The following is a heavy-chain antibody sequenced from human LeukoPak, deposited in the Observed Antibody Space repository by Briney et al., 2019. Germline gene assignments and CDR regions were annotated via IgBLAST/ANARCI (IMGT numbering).Heavy chain of an antibody. J-gene: IGHJ5*02. CDR1: GGFISNYY. Sequence: PSETLSLTCTVSGGFISNYYWNWIRQPQGKGLEWIGHIYYDGSTNYNPSLKSRVTISVDTSMNQFSLNLSSVTAADTAVYYCARGAVAGKMSWFDPWGQGTLVTVSS. CDR2: IYYDGST. CDR3: ARGAVAGKMSWFDP. D-gene: IGHD6-19*01. V-gene: IGHV4-59*01.